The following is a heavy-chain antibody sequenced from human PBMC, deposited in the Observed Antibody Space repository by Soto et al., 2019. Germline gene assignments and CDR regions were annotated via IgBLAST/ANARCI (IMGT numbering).Heavy chain of an antibody. J-gene: IGHJ4*02. CDR1: GFTFSTYS. CDR2: ITGSGTNT. CDR3: AKERDARGYFDY. D-gene: IGHD6-6*01. V-gene: IGHV3-23*01. Sequence: EVQLLESGGGLVQPGGSLRLSCAASGFTFSTYSMSWVRQAPGQGLEWVSAITGSGTNTYYVDSAKGRFTISRDNSKNTLYLQMNSLRAEDTAVYYCAKERDARGYFDYWGQGTLDTVSS.